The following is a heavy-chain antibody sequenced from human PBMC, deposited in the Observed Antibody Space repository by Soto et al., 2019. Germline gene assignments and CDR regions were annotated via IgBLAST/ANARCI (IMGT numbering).Heavy chain of an antibody. V-gene: IGHV4-59*08. CDR2: IYYSGST. J-gene: IGHJ4*02. CDR1: GGSISSYY. D-gene: IGHD6-13*01. Sequence: SETLSLTCTVSGGSISSYYWSWIRQPPGKGLEWIGYIYYSGSTNYNPSLKSRVTISVDTSKNQFSLKLSSVTAADTAVYYCARGTAAGDYWGQGTLVTVSS. CDR3: ARGTAAGDY.